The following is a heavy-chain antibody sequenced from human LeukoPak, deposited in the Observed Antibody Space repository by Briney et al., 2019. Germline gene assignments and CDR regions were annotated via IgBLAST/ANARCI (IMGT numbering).Heavy chain of an antibody. V-gene: IGHV1-2*02. CDR1: GYTFTGYY. CDR3: ARDGYYYDSSGYFSADY. J-gene: IGHJ4*02. CDR2: INPNSGGT. Sequence: ASVKVSCKASGYTFTGYYMHWVRQAPGQGLEWMGWINPNSGGTNYAQKFQGRVTMTRDTSINTVYMELTRLTSDDTAVYYCARDGYYYDSSGYFSADYWGQGTLVTVSS. D-gene: IGHD3-22*01.